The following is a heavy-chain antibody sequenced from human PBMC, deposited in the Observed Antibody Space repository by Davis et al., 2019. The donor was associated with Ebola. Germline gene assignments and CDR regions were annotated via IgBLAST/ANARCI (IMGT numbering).Heavy chain of an antibody. Sequence: GESLKISCAASGFTFSSYAMHWVRQAPGKGLAWVAVISYDGSNKYYADSVKGRFTISRDNSKNTLYLQMNSLRAEDTAVYYCARLPYSYGHVYGDLRPNSDYWGQGTLVTVSS. D-gene: IGHD5-18*01. CDR2: ISYDGSNK. CDR1: GFTFSSYA. J-gene: IGHJ4*02. V-gene: IGHV3-30-3*01. CDR3: ARLPYSYGHVYGDLRPNSDY.